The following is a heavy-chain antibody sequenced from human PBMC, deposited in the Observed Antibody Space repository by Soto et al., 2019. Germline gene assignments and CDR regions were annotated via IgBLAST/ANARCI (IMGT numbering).Heavy chain of an antibody. CDR3: ARDAKVDTDLGGYYYYNMDV. V-gene: IGHV4-59*01. CDR1: GGSIYTYY. Sequence: SETQSLTCNVSGGSIYTYYWNWIRQSPGKGLEWIGYISDGGTTNYHPSLKSRVTISVDTSKSQFSLRLSSVTAADTAVYYCARDAKVDTDLGGYYYYNMDVWGQGTTVTVSS. D-gene: IGHD5-18*01. CDR2: ISDGGTT. J-gene: IGHJ6*02.